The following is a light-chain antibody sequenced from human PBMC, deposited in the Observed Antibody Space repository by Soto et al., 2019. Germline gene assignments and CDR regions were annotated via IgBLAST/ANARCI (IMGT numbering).Light chain of an antibody. CDR3: QQYNNWPPWT. CDR1: QSVSSN. J-gene: IGKJ1*01. CDR2: GAS. V-gene: IGKV3-15*01. Sequence: EIVMTQSPATLSVSPGERATLSCRASQSVSSNLAWHQQKPGQAPRVLIYGASTRATGIPARFSGSGSGTEFTLTISSLQSEDFAVYYCQQYNNWPPWTFGQGTNVEIK.